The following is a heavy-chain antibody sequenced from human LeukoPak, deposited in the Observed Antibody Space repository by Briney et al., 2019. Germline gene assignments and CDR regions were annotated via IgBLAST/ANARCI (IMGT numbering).Heavy chain of an antibody. V-gene: IGHV4-34*01. CDR2: INHSGST. D-gene: IGHD3-3*01. CDR3: ARLSLRFPISPFDY. Sequence: FGTLSLTFAFYGGFFRGYYWSWIRPPPRKGLEDIGEINHSGSTNYNPSLKSRVTISVDTSKNQFSLKLNSVTAADTAVYYCARLSLRFPISPFDYWGQGTLVTVSS. J-gene: IGHJ4*02. CDR1: GGFFRGYY.